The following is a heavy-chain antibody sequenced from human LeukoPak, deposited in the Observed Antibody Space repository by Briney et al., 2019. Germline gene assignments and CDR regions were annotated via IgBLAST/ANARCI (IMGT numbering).Heavy chain of an antibody. CDR2: MNPSGGST. Sequence: ASVKVSCKASGYTFTSHYMQWGRQAPGQGLEWMGIMNPSGGSTAYAQKFQGRVTMTRDTSTSTVYMELSSLRSEDTAVYYCARGGMGIQLWPFDYWGQGTLVTVSS. V-gene: IGHV1-46*01. CDR3: ARGGMGIQLWPFDY. D-gene: IGHD5-18*01. J-gene: IGHJ4*02. CDR1: GYTFTSHY.